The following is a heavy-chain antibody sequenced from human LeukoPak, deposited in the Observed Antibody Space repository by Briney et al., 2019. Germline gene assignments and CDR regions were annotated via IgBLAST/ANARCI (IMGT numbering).Heavy chain of an antibody. CDR2: IIPMLGMS. CDR1: GGTFVSFT. Sequence: SVKVSCTASGGTFVSFTISWVRQAPGQGLEWMGRIIPMLGMSNYTQKFQDRVTITEDKSTSTAYMELSGLRSEDTAVYYCARDLGYCAGASCSRWGYGFGIWGQGTKVIVSS. V-gene: IGHV1-69*04. CDR3: ARDLGYCAGASCSRWGYGFGI. D-gene: IGHD2-8*02. J-gene: IGHJ3*02.